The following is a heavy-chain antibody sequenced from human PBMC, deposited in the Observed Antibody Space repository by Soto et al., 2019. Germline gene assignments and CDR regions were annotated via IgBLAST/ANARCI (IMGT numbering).Heavy chain of an antibody. V-gene: IGHV3-30-3*01. J-gene: IGHJ5*02. CDR3: ARDAHNPVYAMGSA. Sequence: QVQLVESGGGVVQPGRSLRLSCAASGFTFSSYAMHWVRQAPGKGQEWVAVISYDGSNKYYADSVKGRFTISRDNSKNTLYLQMNSLRAEDTAVYYCARDAHNPVYAMGSAWGQGTLVTVSS. D-gene: IGHD2-8*01. CDR2: ISYDGSNK. CDR1: GFTFSSYA.